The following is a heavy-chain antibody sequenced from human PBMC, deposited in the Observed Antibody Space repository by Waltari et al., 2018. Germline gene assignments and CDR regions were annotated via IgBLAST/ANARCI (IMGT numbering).Heavy chain of an antibody. CDR1: GSTFSPYG. Sequence: QVQLVESGGGVVQPGGALGLAGAASGSTFSPYGIHGVRQAPGKGLGWVSFIRYDGNDKYYTDSVKGQFTISRDNSKNTLYLQMNSLRAEDTAVYYCAKSASGSSPGWSDPWGQGTLVTVSS. J-gene: IGHJ5*02. CDR3: AKSASGSSPGWSDP. CDR2: IRYDGNDK. V-gene: IGHV3-30*02. D-gene: IGHD6-6*01.